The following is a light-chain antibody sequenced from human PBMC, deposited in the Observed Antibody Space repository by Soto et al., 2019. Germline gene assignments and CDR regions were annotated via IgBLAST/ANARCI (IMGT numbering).Light chain of an antibody. J-gene: IGLJ3*02. CDR3: SSFTTSSTWV. Sequence: QSALTQPASVSGFPGQSIAISCTGTSSDVGKYSYVSWFQQYPGNAPKLMIYEVSNRPSGVSNRFSGSKSGNTASLTISGLQGEDEADYYCSSFTTSSTWVFGGGTKLTVL. CDR2: EVS. CDR1: SSDVGKYSY. V-gene: IGLV2-14*01.